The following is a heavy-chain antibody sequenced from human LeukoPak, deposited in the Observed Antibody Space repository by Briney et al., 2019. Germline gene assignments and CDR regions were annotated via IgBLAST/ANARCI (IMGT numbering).Heavy chain of an antibody. CDR2: ISGSGGST. J-gene: IGHJ4*02. D-gene: IGHD3-22*01. CDR3: AKGRYYYDSGGYTGNPYYFDY. Sequence: GGSLRLSCAASGFTFSSYAMSWVRQAPGKGLEWVSAISGSGGSTYYADSVKGRFTISRDNSKNTLYLQMNSLRAEDTAVYYCAKGRYYYDSGGYTGNPYYFDYWGQGTLVTVSS. CDR1: GFTFSSYA. V-gene: IGHV3-23*01.